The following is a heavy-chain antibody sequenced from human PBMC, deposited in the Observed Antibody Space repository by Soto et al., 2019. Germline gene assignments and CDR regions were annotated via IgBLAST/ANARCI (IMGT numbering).Heavy chain of an antibody. D-gene: IGHD2-2*01. J-gene: IGHJ4*02. CDR2: INNDGSST. Sequence: EVQLVESGGGLVQPGGSLRLSCAVSGFTFSSYWMHWVRQAPGKGLVWVSRINNDGSSTSYADSVKGRFTISRDNAKNTLYRQMNSLRAEDTAVYYCARVRCSSTSCFWGGFDYWGQGTLVTVSS. V-gene: IGHV3-74*01. CDR3: ARVRCSSTSCFWGGFDY. CDR1: GFTFSSYW.